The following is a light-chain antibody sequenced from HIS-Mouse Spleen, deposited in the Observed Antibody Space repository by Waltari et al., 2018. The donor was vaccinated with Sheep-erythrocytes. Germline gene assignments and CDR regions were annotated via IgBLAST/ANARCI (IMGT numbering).Light chain of an antibody. V-gene: IGLV2-11*01. Sequence: QSALTQPRSVSGSPGQSVTISCTGTSSDVGGYNYVSWYQQPQGKAPKLMIYDFSRRPAGVPDPFSGSKSGNPASLTSSGLQAEDEADYYCCSYAGSYNHVFATGTKVTVL. J-gene: IGLJ1*01. CDR3: CSYAGSYNHV. CDR2: DFS. CDR1: SSDVGGYNY.